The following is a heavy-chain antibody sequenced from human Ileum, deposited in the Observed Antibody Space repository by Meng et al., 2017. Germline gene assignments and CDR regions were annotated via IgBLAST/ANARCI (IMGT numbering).Heavy chain of an antibody. CDR3: ARERRHYYGSGSFDY. CDR1: GGSFSSDTYY. Sequence: QVQLQESGPGLVKPSQTLSLTCSFSGGSFSSDTYYWTWIRQTPGKGLEWIGLTYYNGSPFYNPSLRSRVTISVDTSKDQFSLKLTSVTAADTAVYYCARERRHYYGSGSFDYWGQGILVTVSS. J-gene: IGHJ4*02. CDR2: TYYNGSP. D-gene: IGHD3-10*01. V-gene: IGHV4-30-4*01.